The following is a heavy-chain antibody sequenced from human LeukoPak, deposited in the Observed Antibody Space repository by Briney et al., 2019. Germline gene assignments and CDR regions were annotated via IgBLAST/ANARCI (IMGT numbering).Heavy chain of an antibody. CDR2: SSAYNGDT. CDR1: GYSFTGYG. CDR3: ARRLREPDVFDI. V-gene: IGHV1-18*01. Sequence: ASVKVSCKASGYSFTGYGMSWVRQAPGQELEWMGWSSAYNGDTNYAQNLQGRVTMATDTSTSTAYMELRSLRSDDTAVYYCARRLREPDVFDIWGQGTMVTVSS. D-gene: IGHD1-26*01. J-gene: IGHJ3*02.